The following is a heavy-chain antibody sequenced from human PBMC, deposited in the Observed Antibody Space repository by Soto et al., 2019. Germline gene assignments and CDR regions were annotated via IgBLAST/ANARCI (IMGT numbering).Heavy chain of an antibody. V-gene: IGHV3-23*01. Sequence: GSLSLSCAASGFAFSSFAMSWVRQAPGKGLEWVSSITDSGGSTFYADSVKGRLTTSRDNSKSTLFLQMNSLRAEDTAVYYCAKYKGVIHHLMFDCWGQGTLVTVSS. CDR1: GFAFSSFA. J-gene: IGHJ4*02. CDR2: ITDSGGST. CDR3: AKYKGVIHHLMFDC. D-gene: IGHD2-21*01.